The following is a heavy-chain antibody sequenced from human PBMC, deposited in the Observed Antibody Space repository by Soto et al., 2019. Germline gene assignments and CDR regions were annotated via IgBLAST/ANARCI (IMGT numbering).Heavy chain of an antibody. CDR1: GFTFSSYG. D-gene: IGHD2-2*01. V-gene: IGHV3-33*01. CDR2: IWYDGSNK. J-gene: IGHJ4*02. Sequence: QVQLVESGGGVVQPGRSLRLSCAASGFTFSSYGMHWVRQAPGKGLEWVAVIWYDGSNKYYVDSVKGRFTISRDNSKNTLYLQMNSLRAEDTAVYYCARDRDIVVVPAASEFDYWGQGTLVTVSS. CDR3: ARDRDIVVVPAASEFDY.